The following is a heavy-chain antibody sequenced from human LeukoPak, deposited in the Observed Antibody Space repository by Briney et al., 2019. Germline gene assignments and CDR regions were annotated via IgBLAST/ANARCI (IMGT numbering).Heavy chain of an antibody. CDR2: ISSSGRII. D-gene: IGHD4-11*01. V-gene: IGHV3-11*01. J-gene: IGHJ6*02. Sequence: GGSLRLSCAASGFTFSDYYMSWIRQAPGKGLEWVAYISSSGRIIYYADSVKGRFTISRDNAKSSLFLQMNSLRAEDTAVYYCASVQYYGMEVWGQGTTVTVSS. CDR3: ASVQYYGMEV. CDR1: GFTFSDYY.